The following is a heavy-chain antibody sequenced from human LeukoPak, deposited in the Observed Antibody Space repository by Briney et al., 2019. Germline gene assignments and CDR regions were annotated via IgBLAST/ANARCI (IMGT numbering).Heavy chain of an antibody. V-gene: IGHV4-34*01. CDR1: GGSFSGYY. CDR3: ARVDQYSSPRPPFDY. Sequence: SETLSLTCAVYGGSFSGYYWSWIRQPPGKGLEWIGEINHSGSTNYNPSLKSRVTISVDTSKNQFSLKLSSVTAADTAVYYCARVDQYSSPRPPFDYWGQGTLVTVSS. CDR2: INHSGST. J-gene: IGHJ4*02. D-gene: IGHD6-6*01.